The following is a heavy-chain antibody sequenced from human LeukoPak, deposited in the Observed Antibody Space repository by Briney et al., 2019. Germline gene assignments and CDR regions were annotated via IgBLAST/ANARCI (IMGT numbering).Heavy chain of an antibody. V-gene: IGHV1-2*02. CDR2: INPNSGGT. Sequence: GASVKVSCKASGYTFTGYYMHWVRQAPGQGLEWMGWINPNSGGTNYAQKFQGRVTMTRDTSISTAYMDLTRLRSDDTAVYYCAGESTSEWEPNPFDYWGQGTLVTVSS. D-gene: IGHD1-26*01. J-gene: IGHJ4*02. CDR3: AGESTSEWEPNPFDY. CDR1: GYTFTGYY.